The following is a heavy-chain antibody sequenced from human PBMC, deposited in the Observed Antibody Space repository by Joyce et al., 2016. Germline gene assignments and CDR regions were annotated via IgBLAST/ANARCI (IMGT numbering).Heavy chain of an antibody. D-gene: IGHD4-17*01. V-gene: IGHV3-33*01. CDR3: ARGTAYGDYYYYYMDV. J-gene: IGHJ6*03. Sequence: QVQLAESGGGVVQPGRSLRLSCAASGFTFSTHAMHWVRQAPGKGLEWVEVIWYDGGNRYYADSLKGRFTISRDNSKNTLYLQMNSLRAEDTAVYYCARGTAYGDYYYYYMDVWGKGTTVTVSS. CDR2: IWYDGGNR. CDR1: GFTFSTHA.